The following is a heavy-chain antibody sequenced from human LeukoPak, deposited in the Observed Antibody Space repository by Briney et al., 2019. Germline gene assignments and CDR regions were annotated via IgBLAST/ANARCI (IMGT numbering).Heavy chain of an antibody. CDR3: ARVKGIGDILTGYPTGGMDV. CDR1: GGSISSGSYY. CDR2: IYTSGST. V-gene: IGHV4-61*02. D-gene: IGHD3-9*01. Sequence: SETLSLTCTVSGGSISSGSYYWSWIRQPAGKGLEWIGRIYTSGSTNYNPSLKSRVTISVDTSKNQFSLKLSSVTAADTAVYYCARVKGIGDILTGYPTGGMDVWGQGTTVTVSS. J-gene: IGHJ6*02.